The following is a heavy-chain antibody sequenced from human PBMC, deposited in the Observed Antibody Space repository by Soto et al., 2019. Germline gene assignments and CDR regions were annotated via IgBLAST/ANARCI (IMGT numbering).Heavy chain of an antibody. J-gene: IGHJ4*02. Sequence: GESLKISCAASGFTFSSYSMNWVRQAPGKGLEWVSSISSSSSYIYYADSVKGRFTISRDNAKNSLYLQMNSLRAEDTAVYYCARGYAVYSYGFPFDYWGQGTLVTVSS. V-gene: IGHV3-21*01. D-gene: IGHD5-18*01. CDR2: ISSSSSYI. CDR3: ARGYAVYSYGFPFDY. CDR1: GFTFSSYS.